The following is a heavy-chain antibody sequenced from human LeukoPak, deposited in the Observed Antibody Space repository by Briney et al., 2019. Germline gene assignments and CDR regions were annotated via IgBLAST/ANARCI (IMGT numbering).Heavy chain of an antibody. D-gene: IGHD4-23*01. V-gene: IGHV3-23*01. CDR2: ISGSGGNT. J-gene: IGHJ4*02. CDR3: AKLVTHFDY. CDR1: GFTFSSYA. Sequence: GGSLRFSCAASGFTFSSYAMSWVRQAPGKGLEWVSSISGSGGNTYYADSVKGRFTISRDNSKNTLYMQMNSLRAEDTAVYYCAKLVTHFDYWGQGTLVTVSS.